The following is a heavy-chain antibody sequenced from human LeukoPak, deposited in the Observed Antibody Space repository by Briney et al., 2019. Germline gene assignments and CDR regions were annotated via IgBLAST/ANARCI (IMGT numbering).Heavy chain of an antibody. CDR1: GYSFISYW. J-gene: IGHJ4*02. CDR2: IKQDGSEK. Sequence: GESLKISCKGSGYSFISYWIGWVRQAPGKGLEWVANIKQDGSEKYYVDSVKGRFTISRDNAKNSLYLQMNSLRAEDTAVYYCARGENCGGDCYPYYFDYWGQGTLVTVSS. D-gene: IGHD2-21*02. V-gene: IGHV3-7*01. CDR3: ARGENCGGDCYPYYFDY.